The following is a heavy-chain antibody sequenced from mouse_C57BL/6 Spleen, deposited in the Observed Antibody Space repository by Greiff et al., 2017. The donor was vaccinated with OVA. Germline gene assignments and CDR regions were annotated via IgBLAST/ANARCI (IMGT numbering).Heavy chain of an antibody. CDR3: ARVTDRRGDY. Sequence: VQLQQSGAELVRPGASVKMSCKASGYTFTSYWITWVKQRPGQGLEWIGDIYPGSGSTNYNEKFKSKATLTVDTSSSTAYMQLSSRTSEDSAFDYCARVTDRRGDYWGQGTTLTVSS. D-gene: IGHD2-13*01. CDR2: IYPGSGST. J-gene: IGHJ2*01. V-gene: IGHV1-55*01. CDR1: GYTFTSYW.